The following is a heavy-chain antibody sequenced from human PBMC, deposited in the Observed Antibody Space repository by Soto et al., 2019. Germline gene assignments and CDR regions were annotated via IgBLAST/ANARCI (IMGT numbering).Heavy chain of an antibody. J-gene: IGHJ4*02. CDR2: TIPIFDTT. CDR3: ARAPLLSAETLHENLFDA. V-gene: IGHV1-69*01. CDR1: GGTFGNSG. Sequence: QVQLVQSGAEVKKPGSSLKVSCKASGGTFGNSGVSWVRQAPGQGPEWKGGTIPIFDTTIYAQKFQGRVTISADDSTSYMELSSLRSEDTAVYYCARAPLLSAETLHENLFDAWGQGTQVTGS. D-gene: IGHD2-15*01.